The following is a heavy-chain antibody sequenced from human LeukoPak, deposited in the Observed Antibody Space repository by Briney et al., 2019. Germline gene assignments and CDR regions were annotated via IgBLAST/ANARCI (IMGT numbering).Heavy chain of an antibody. J-gene: IGHJ4*02. CDR1: GFTFSSYA. Sequence: GGSLRLSCAASGFTFSSYAMHWVRQAPGKGLEWVAVVSYDGSNKYYADSVKGRFTISRDNSKNTLYLQMYSLRAEDTAVYYCARDPQQPGMLTHWGQGTLVTVSS. D-gene: IGHD6-13*01. CDR3: ARDPQQPGMLTH. CDR2: VSYDGSNK. V-gene: IGHV3-30-3*01.